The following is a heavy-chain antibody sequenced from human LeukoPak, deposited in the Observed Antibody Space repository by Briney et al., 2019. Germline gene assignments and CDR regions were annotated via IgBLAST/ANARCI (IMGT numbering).Heavy chain of an antibody. CDR2: IIPIFGTA. CDR1: GGTFSSYA. V-gene: IGHV1-69*01. J-gene: IGHJ3*02. CDR3: AGHTYIKAQYSSSWPLDHDAFDI. Sequence: ASVKVSCKASGGTFSSYAISWVRQAPGQGLEWMGGIIPIFGTANYAQKFQGRVTITADESTSTAYMELSSLRSEDTAVYYCAGHTYIKAQYSSSWPLDHDAFDIWGQGTMVTVSS. D-gene: IGHD6-13*01.